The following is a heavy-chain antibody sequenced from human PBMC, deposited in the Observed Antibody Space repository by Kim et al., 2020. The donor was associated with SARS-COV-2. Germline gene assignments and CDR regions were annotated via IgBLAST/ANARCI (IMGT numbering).Heavy chain of an antibody. D-gene: IGHD4-17*01. CDR2: IYHSGST. J-gene: IGHJ4*02. CDR3: ARDPVVTTATTESVYFDY. CDR1: GGSISSSNW. Sequence: SETLSLTCAVSGGSISSSNWWSWVRQPPGKGLEWIGEIYHSGSTNYNPSLKSRVTISVDKSKNQFSLKLSSVTAADTAVYYCARDPVVTTATTESVYFDYWGQGTLVTVSS. V-gene: IGHV4-4*02.